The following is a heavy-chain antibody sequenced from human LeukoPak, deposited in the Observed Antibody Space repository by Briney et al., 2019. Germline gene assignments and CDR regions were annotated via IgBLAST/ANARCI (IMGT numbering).Heavy chain of an antibody. D-gene: IGHD2-8*01. CDR1: GYTFTSYY. J-gene: IGHJ6*02. Sequence: ASVKVSCKASGYTFTSYYMHCVRQAPGQGPDGMGIINPSGGSTSYAQKFQGRVTMTTDTSTSTVYMELRSLRSEDTAVYYCARDRVGDTYGYYYGMDVWGQGTTVTVSS. V-gene: IGHV1-46*01. CDR3: ARDRVGDTYGYYYGMDV. CDR2: INPSGGST.